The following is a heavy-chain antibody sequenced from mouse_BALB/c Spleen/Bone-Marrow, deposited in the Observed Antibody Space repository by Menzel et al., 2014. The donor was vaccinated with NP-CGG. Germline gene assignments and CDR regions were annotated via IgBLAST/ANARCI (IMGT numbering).Heavy chain of an antibody. Sequence: EVQLVESGGGLVKPGGSLKLSCAASGFAFSSYDMSWVRQTPEKRPEWVAYISSGGGSTYYPDTVKGRFTISRDNAKNALYLQMSSLKSEDTAMYYCARQGYGYVDFDVWGAGTTVTVSS. V-gene: IGHV5-12-1*01. CDR2: ISSGGGST. D-gene: IGHD1-2*01. CDR1: GFAFSSYD. CDR3: ARQGYGYVDFDV. J-gene: IGHJ1*01.